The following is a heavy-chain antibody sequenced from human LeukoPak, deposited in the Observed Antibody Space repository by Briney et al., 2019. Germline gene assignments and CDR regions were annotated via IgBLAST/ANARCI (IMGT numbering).Heavy chain of an antibody. D-gene: IGHD1-26*01. CDR2: INPNSGGT. V-gene: IGHV1-2*02. J-gene: IGHJ5*02. Sequence: ASVKVSCKASGYTFTGYYMHWVRQAPGQGLEWMGWINPNSGGTNYAQKFRGRVTMTRDTSISTAYMELSRLRSDDTAVYYCARGLDSGSYVRFDPWGQGTLVTVSS. CDR1: GYTFTGYY. CDR3: ARGLDSGSYVRFDP.